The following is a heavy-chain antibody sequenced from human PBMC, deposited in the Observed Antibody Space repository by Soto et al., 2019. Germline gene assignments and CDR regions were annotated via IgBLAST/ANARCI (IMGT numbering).Heavy chain of an antibody. CDR1: GYTFTGYY. D-gene: IGHD2-2*01. CDR3: ARDYLPPYCSSTSCSPLQYGMDV. V-gene: IGHV1-2*04. J-gene: IGHJ6*02. CDR2: INPNSGGT. Sequence: QVQLVQSGAEVKKPGASVKVSCKASGYTFTGYYMHWVRQAPGQGLEWMGWINPNSGGTNYAQKFQGWVTMTRDTSISTAYMELSRLRSDDTAVYYCARDYLPPYCSSTSCSPLQYGMDVWGQGTTVTVSS.